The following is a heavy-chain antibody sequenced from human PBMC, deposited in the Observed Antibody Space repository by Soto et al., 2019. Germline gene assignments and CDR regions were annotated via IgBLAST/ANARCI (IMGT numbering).Heavy chain of an antibody. D-gene: IGHD4-17*01. V-gene: IGHV3-23*01. CDR1: GFTFNNFA. CDR2: ISGGGDTT. Sequence: EVQLLESGGGLVQPGGSLRLSCTASGFTFNNFALSWVRQAPGKGLEWVSAISGGGDTTYYADSVKGRFTISRDNSKNMLYLQMNSLRAEDSAVDYGGKSGLDYDDGNWLDPWGQGILVTGFS. CDR3: GKSGLDYDDGNWLDP. J-gene: IGHJ5*02.